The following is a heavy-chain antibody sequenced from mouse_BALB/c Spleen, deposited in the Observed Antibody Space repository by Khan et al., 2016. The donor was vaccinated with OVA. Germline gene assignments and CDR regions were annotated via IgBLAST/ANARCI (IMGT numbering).Heavy chain of an antibody. D-gene: IGHD1-1*01. V-gene: IGHV3-2*02. CDR1: GYSITSDYA. Sequence: EVQLQESGPGLVKPSQSLSLTCTVTGYSITSDYAWNWIRQFPGNKLEWMGYISYSGRTSYNPSLKSRLSITREPSKNQFFLHLNSVTTEDTATYYCARSVTITTVVATDFDYWGQGTTLTVSS. CDR3: ARSVTITTVVATDFDY. CDR2: ISYSGRT. J-gene: IGHJ2*01.